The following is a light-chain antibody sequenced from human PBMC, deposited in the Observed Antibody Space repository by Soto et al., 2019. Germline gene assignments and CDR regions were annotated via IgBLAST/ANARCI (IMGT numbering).Light chain of an antibody. CDR2: GAS. V-gene: IGKV3-15*01. Sequence: EIVMTQSPAILSVSPGERATLSCRAGQSVSNNLVWYQQKPGQAPRLLIYGASTRATGVPARFRGGGSGTEFTLTISSLQPEDVATYYCQNFDSAPQTFGQGTKVDIK. CDR3: QNFDSAPQT. CDR1: QSVSNN. J-gene: IGKJ1*01.